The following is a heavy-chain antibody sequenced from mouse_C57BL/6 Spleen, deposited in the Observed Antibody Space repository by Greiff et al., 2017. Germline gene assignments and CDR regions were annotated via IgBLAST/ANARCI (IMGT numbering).Heavy chain of an antibody. V-gene: IGHV14-3*01. D-gene: IGHD1-1*01. Sequence: EVKLQESVAELVRPGASVKLSCTASGFNITNTYMHWVKQRPDQGLEWIGRIDPANGNTKYAPKFQGKATITADTSSNTAYLQLSSLTSEDTAIYYCAPIITTVVGDAMDYWGQGTSVTVSS. CDR3: APIITTVVGDAMDY. CDR2: IDPANGNT. J-gene: IGHJ4*01. CDR1: GFNITNTY.